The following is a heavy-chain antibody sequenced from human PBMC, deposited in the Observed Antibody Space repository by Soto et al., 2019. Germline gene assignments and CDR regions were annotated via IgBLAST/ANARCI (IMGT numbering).Heavy chain of an antibody. Sequence: EVQLVESGGGLVQPGRSLRLSCAASGFTFGDYDMHWVRQAPGKGLEWVSGMSWNSGTIGYAASVKGRFTISRDNAKNSLYLQLDSLRAEDTAFYYCAKVGPRLVRPDTCCYYIDVWGSGTAVTVSS. CDR3: AKVGPRLVRPDTCCYYIDV. V-gene: IGHV3-9*01. D-gene: IGHD6-19*01. J-gene: IGHJ6*03. CDR1: GFTFGDYD. CDR2: MSWNSGTI.